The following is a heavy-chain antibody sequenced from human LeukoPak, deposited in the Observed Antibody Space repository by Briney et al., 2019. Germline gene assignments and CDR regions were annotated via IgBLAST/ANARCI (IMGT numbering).Heavy chain of an antibody. Sequence: GGSLRLSCVASGFTLNSYAMSWVRQAPGKGLEWVSAISGSGGSTYYADYVKGRFTISRDNSKSTLYLQMNSLGAEDTALYYCAKDNGYCTSTSCFLEYWGQGTLVTVSS. D-gene: IGHD2-2*03. J-gene: IGHJ4*02. CDR3: AKDNGYCTSTSCFLEY. CDR2: ISGSGGST. CDR1: GFTLNSYA. V-gene: IGHV3-23*01.